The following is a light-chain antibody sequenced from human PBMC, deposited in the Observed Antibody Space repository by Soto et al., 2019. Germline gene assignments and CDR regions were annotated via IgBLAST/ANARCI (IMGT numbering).Light chain of an antibody. Sequence: DIQMTQSPSSVSASVGDRVTITCRASQGINRWLAWYQQKPGKAPKLLIYAASSLHSGVPSRFSGSGSGTDFTLTISNLQPEDFATYFCQQANRFPRTFGQGTKLEIK. CDR2: AAS. CDR3: QQANRFPRT. CDR1: QGINRW. V-gene: IGKV1D-12*01. J-gene: IGKJ2*01.